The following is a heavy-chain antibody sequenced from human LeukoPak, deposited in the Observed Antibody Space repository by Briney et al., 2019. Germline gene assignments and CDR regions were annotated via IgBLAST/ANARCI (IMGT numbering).Heavy chain of an antibody. Sequence: SGPALVKPTQTLTLTCTFSGFSLSTSGMCVSWIRQPPGKALEWLARIDWDDYKYYSTSLKTRLTISKHTSKNQVVLTMTNMDPVDTATYYCARIYSRSSWIDYWGQGTLVTVSS. CDR2: IDWDDYK. CDR1: GFSLSTSGMC. CDR3: ARIYSRSSWIDY. V-gene: IGHV2-70*11. D-gene: IGHD6-13*01. J-gene: IGHJ4*02.